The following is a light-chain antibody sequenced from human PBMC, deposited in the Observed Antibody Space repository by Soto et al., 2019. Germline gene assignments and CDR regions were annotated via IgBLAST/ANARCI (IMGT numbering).Light chain of an antibody. CDR1: QSVSSKY. J-gene: IGKJ1*01. CDR2: GAS. Sequence: EIVLTQSPGSLSLSPGERATLSCRASQSVSSKYLDWYQHKPGQAPRLLIYGASSRAPGIPDRFSGSGSGTDFTLTISRLEPEDFAVYYCQQFGRSQTFGQGTKVDIK. V-gene: IGKV3-20*01. CDR3: QQFGRSQT.